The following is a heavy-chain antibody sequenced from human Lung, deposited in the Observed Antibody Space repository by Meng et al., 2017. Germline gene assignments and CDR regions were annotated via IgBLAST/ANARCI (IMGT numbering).Heavy chain of an antibody. J-gene: IGHJ4*02. CDR2: INHSGST. Sequence: VQLQRGGDGLLSPSETLAPPCFVSGGSFSDYYWSWIRQPPGKGLEWIGEINHSGSTNYNPSLESRATISVDTSQNNLSLKLSSVTAADSAVYYCARGPTTMAHDFDYWGQGTLVTVSS. CDR3: ARGPTTMAHDFDY. D-gene: IGHD4-11*01. CDR1: GGSFSDYY. V-gene: IGHV4-34*01.